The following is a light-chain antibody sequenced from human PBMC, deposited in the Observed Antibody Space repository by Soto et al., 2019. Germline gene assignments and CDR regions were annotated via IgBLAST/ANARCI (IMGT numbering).Light chain of an antibody. Sequence: DIQMTQSPSALSASVGDRVTITCRTSQNIRSWLAWYQQKPGKAPKLLIYKASTLESGVPSRFSGSGSGTEFTLAISSLQPDDFATYYCQQYHSYSWTFSQGTKVDIK. CDR2: KAS. V-gene: IGKV1-5*03. CDR3: QQYHSYSWT. CDR1: QNIRSW. J-gene: IGKJ1*01.